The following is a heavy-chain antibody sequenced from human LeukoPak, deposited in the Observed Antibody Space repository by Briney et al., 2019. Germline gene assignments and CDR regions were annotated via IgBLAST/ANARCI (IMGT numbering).Heavy chain of an antibody. D-gene: IGHD5-24*01. V-gene: IGHV1-46*01. J-gene: IGHJ4*02. CDR2: TNPIGGST. CDR1: GYTFTSYY. Sequence: ASVKVSCKASGYTFTSYYMHWVRQAPGQGLEWMGITNPIGGSTIYAQKFQGRVTMTRDTSTSTVYMELSSLRSEDTAVYYCARALRMATIPGVNMNYFDYWGQGTLVTVSS. CDR3: ARALRMATIPGVNMNYFDY.